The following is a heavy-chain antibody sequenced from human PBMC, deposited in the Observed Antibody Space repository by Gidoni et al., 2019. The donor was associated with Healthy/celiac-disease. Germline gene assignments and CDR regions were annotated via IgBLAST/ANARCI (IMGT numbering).Heavy chain of an antibody. Sequence: QVQLVESGGGVVQPGRSLRLSCAASGFTFSRSPMHWVRQAPGKGLEWVAVISYDGSNKYYADSVKGRFTISRDNSKNTLYLQMNSLRAEDTAVYYCARDREEYSSDIEGYYYGMDVWGQGTTVTVSS. V-gene: IGHV3-30-3*01. J-gene: IGHJ6*02. D-gene: IGHD6-19*01. CDR1: GFTFSRSP. CDR3: ARDREEYSSDIEGYYYGMDV. CDR2: ISYDGSNK.